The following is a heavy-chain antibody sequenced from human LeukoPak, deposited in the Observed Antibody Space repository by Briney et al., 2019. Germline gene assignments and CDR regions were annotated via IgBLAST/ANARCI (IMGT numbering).Heavy chain of an antibody. CDR1: GYAFTNYG. Sequence: ASVKVSCKASGYAFTNYGFSWVRQAPGQGLEWMGWISAYNGNTNYAQKLQGRVTMTTDTSTSTAYMELRSLRSDDMAVYYCARDFPWFGELSYFDYWGQGTLVTVSS. J-gene: IGHJ4*02. CDR2: ISAYNGNT. V-gene: IGHV1-18*03. CDR3: ARDFPWFGELSYFDY. D-gene: IGHD3-10*01.